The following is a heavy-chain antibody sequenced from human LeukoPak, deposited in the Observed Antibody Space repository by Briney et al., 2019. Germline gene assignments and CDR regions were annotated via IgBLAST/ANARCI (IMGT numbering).Heavy chain of an antibody. CDR3: ARDYYDTARENWFDH. V-gene: IGHV1-69*04. CDR2: IIPILGIA. D-gene: IGHD3-22*01. CDR1: GGTFISYA. J-gene: IGHJ5*02. Sequence: SVKVSCKASGGTFISYAISWVRQAPGQGLEWMGRIIPILGIANYAQKFQGRVTITADKSTSTAYMELSSLRSEDTAVYYCARDYYDTARENWFDHWGQGTLVTVSS.